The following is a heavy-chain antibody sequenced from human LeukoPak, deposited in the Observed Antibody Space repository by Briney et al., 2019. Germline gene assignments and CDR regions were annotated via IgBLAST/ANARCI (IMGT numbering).Heavy chain of an antibody. D-gene: IGHD6-19*01. CDR3: ARFAVHRRLAVAGQFGLDY. CDR1: GYTFTSYY. CDR2: INPTGGST. Sequence: ASVKVSCKASGYTFTSYYMHWVRQAPGQGLEWMGLINPTGGSTGYAQKFQGRVTMTRDMSTSTVYMELSSLRSGDTAVYYCARFAVHRRLAVAGQFGLDYWGQGTLVTVSS. J-gene: IGHJ4*02. V-gene: IGHV1-46*01.